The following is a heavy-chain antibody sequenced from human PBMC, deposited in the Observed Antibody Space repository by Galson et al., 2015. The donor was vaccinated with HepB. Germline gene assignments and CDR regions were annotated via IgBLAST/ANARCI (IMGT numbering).Heavy chain of an antibody. CDR3: ARDPHYYGTNGDWISNFDY. CDR1: GYTFAAYY. Sequence: SVKVSCKASGYTFAAYYIHWVRQAPGQGLEWMGYINPNTGGTNYAQTFQGRVTMTRDTSITTAFMELRRLRSDDTAVYFCARDPHYYGTNGDWISNFDYWGQGTLATVSS. D-gene: IGHD2-8*01. J-gene: IGHJ4*02. CDR2: INPNTGGT. V-gene: IGHV1-2*02.